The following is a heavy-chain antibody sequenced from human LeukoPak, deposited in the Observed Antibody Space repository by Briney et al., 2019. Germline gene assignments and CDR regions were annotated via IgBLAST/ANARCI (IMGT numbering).Heavy chain of an antibody. CDR3: AHRLYLKGFDS. V-gene: IGHV2-5*02. CDR1: GFSLSTSGVG. D-gene: IGHD2-2*01. Sequence: SGPTLVNPTQTLTLTCTFSGFSLSTSGVGVGWIRQPPAKTLEWLALIYFDDDKRYSPSLKSRPTITKDPSKNQVVLTMTNMDPVDTATYYCAHRLYLKGFDSWGQGTLVTASS. J-gene: IGHJ4*02. CDR2: IYFDDDK.